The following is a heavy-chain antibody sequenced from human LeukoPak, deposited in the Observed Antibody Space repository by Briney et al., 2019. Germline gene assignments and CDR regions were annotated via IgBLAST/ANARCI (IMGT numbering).Heavy chain of an antibody. CDR3: ARSVGDSGWYPYYYYGMDV. V-gene: IGHV4-59*08. CDR2: IYYSGST. Sequence: SETLSLTCTVSGGSISSYYWSWIRQPPGKGLEWIGYIYYSGSTNYNPSLKSRVTISVDTSKNQFSLKLSSVTAADTAVYYSARSVGDSGWYPYYYYGMDVWGQGTTVTVSS. CDR1: GGSISSYY. D-gene: IGHD6-19*01. J-gene: IGHJ6*02.